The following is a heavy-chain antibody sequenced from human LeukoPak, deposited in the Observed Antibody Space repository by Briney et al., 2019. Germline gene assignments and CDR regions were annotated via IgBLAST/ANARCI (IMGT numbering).Heavy chain of an antibody. CDR3: ASPTYYYDSSGYYFDY. J-gene: IGHJ4*02. CDR2: IYTSGST. V-gene: IGHV4-4*07. D-gene: IGHD3-22*01. CDR1: GGSISSDY. Sequence: SETLSLTCTVSGGSISSDYWSWIRQPDGKGLEWIGRIYTSGSTNYNPSLKSRVSMSVDTSTNQFSLKLSSVTAADTAVYYCASPTYYYDSSGYYFDYWGQGTLVTVSS.